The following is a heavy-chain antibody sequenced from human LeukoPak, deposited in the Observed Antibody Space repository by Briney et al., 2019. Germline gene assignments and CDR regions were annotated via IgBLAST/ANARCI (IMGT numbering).Heavy chain of an antibody. CDR3: ARVGSDRYGEENKNWFDP. CDR2: INHSGST. D-gene: IGHD4-17*01. J-gene: IGHJ5*02. CDR1: GGSFSGYC. V-gene: IGHV4-34*01. Sequence: SETLSLTCAVYGGSFSGYCWSWIRQPPGKGLEWIGEINHSGSTNYNPSLKSRVTISVDTSKNQFSLKLSSVTAADTAVYYCARVGSDRYGEENKNWFDPWGQGTLVTVSS.